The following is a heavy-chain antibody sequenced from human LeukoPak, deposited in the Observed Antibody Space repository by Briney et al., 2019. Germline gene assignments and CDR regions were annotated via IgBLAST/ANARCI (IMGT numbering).Heavy chain of an antibody. J-gene: IGHJ4*02. Sequence: ASVKVSCKASGYTFTSYGISWVRQAPGQGLEWMGWISAYNGNTNYAQKLQGRVTMTTDTSTSTAYMELRSLRSDDTAVYYCARDSAQLWLRASFDYWGQGTLVTVPS. CDR2: ISAYNGNT. D-gene: IGHD5-18*01. CDR1: GYTFTSYG. V-gene: IGHV1-18*01. CDR3: ARDSAQLWLRASFDY.